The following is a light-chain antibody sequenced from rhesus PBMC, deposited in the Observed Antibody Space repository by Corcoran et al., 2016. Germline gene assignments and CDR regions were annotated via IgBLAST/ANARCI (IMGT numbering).Light chain of an antibody. J-gene: IGKJ1*01. CDR2: EAS. Sequence: DIQMTQSPSSLSASVGDRVTITCRASQGITNDLAWYQQRQVETPKLLIYEASIFQIGIPSLFSGIIYGTDFTLTISSLQSEDFATYYGQHYYTAPWTFGPGTKVEIK. V-gene: IGKV1-80*01. CDR3: QHYYTAPWT. CDR1: QGITND.